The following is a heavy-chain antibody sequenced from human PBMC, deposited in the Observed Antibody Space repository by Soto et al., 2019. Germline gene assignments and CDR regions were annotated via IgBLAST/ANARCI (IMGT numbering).Heavy chain of an antibody. J-gene: IGHJ4*02. CDR3: ARAPRQLAHFDY. V-gene: IGHV4-39*01. CDR1: GGSISSSSYY. Sequence: QLQLQESGPGLVKPSETLSLTCTVSGGSISSSSYYWGWIRQPPGKGLEWIGSIYYSGSTYYNPSLKSRVTISVDTSKNQFSLKLSSVTAADTAVYYYARAPRQLAHFDYWGQGTLVTVSS. CDR2: IYYSGST. D-gene: IGHD6-13*01.